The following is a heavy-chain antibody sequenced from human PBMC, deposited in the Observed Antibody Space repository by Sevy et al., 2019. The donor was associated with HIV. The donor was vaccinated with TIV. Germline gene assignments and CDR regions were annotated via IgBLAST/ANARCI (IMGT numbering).Heavy chain of an antibody. CDR1: GGSISSSSYY. V-gene: IGHV4-39*01. CDR2: IYYSGST. CDR3: ARHHPHDSGWYYFDY. Sequence: SETLSLTCTVSGGSISSSSYYWGWIRQPPGKGLEWIGSIYYSGSTYYNPSLKSRVTISVDTSKYQFSLKLSSVTAADTAVYYCARHHPHDSGWYYFDYWGQGTLVTVSS. D-gene: IGHD6-19*01. J-gene: IGHJ4*02.